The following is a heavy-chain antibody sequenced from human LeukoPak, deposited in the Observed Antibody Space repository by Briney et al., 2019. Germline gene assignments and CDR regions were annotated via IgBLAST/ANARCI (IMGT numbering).Heavy chain of an antibody. CDR1: GFTFSSYA. CDR3: AKLDGGSSHY. CDR2: LSGGGVNT. D-gene: IGHD6-6*01. V-gene: IGHV3-23*01. J-gene: IGHJ4*02. Sequence: GGSLRLSCAASGFTFSSYAMTWVRQAPGKGLEWVSSLSGGGVNTYYADSVKGWFTISRDTSKNTLYLQMNSLRADDTAVYYCAKLDGGSSHYWGQGTLVTVSS.